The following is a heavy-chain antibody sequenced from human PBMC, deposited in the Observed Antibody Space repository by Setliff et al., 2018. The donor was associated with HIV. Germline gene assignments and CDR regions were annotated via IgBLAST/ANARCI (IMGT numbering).Heavy chain of an antibody. CDR2: IFASGST. V-gene: IGHV4-4*09. CDR3: ARGLSFYDPGGFDY. D-gene: IGHD3-22*01. Sequence: LSLTCTVSGGSIMSYCWNWIRQPPGKGLEWIGHIFASGSTKYNPSLQSRATISIDTSKNQFSLKLRSVTAADTAVYYCARGLSFYDPGGFDYWGQGTLVTVSS. CDR1: GGSIMSYC. J-gene: IGHJ4*02.